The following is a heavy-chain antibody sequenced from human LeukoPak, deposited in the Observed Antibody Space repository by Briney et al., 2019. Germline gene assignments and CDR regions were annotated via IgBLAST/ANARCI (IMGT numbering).Heavy chain of an antibody. CDR2: ISGSDGYT. V-gene: IGHV3-23*01. Sequence: PGGSLRLSCVAPEFTFRSYAMTWVRQAPGKGLEWVSSISGSDGYTYYADYVNGWFTISRDNSKNRLYLQMNSVRVDTPNVYDCAKDPTCNGGACYYMDVWGKGPTFTV. J-gene: IGHJ6*03. CDR3: AKDPTCNGGACYYMDV. D-gene: IGHD2-8*02. CDR1: EFTFRSYA.